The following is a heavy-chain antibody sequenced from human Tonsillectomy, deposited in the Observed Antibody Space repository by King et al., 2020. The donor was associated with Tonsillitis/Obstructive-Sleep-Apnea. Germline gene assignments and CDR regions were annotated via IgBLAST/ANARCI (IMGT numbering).Heavy chain of an antibody. CDR2: SRHYDGDT. CDR1: GYTFTSYD. J-gene: IGHJ1*01. Sequence: QLVQSGAEVKKPGASVKVSCKASGYTFTSYDITWVRQAPGQGLEWMGWSRHYDGDTNYAQKLQGRVTMTSDTSTTTAYMELRTLRSDDTSVYCCAIYYYDSSGYYHGYFQHWGQGTLVTVSS. CDR3: AIYYYDSSGYYHGYFQH. V-gene: IGHV1-18*01. D-gene: IGHD3-22*01.